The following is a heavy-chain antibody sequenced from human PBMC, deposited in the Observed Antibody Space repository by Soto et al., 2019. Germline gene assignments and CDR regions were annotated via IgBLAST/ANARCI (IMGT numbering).Heavy chain of an antibody. CDR2: IKSKTDGGTT. CDR1: GFTFSNAW. CDR3: TTRRVYYYGMDV. Sequence: PWGSLRLSCAASGFTFSNAWMSWVRQAPGKGLEWVGRIKSKTDGGTTDYAAPVKGRFTISRDDSKNTLYLQMNSLKTEDTAVYYCTTRRVYYYGMDVWGQGTTVTVSS. V-gene: IGHV3-15*01. J-gene: IGHJ6*02.